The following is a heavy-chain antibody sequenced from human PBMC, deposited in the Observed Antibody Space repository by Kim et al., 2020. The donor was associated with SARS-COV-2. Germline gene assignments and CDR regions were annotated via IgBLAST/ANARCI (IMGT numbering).Heavy chain of an antibody. J-gene: IGHJ6*03. D-gene: IGHD5-18*01. CDR1: GGSISSYY. V-gene: IGHV4-59*01. CDR3: ARAHTAMAYIDV. CDR2: IYYSGST. Sequence: SETLSLTCTVSGGSISSYYWSWIRQPPGKGLEWIGYIYYSGSTNYNPSLKSRVTISVDTSKNQFSLKLSSVTAADTAVYYCARAHTAMAYIDVWGQGTTVTVSS.